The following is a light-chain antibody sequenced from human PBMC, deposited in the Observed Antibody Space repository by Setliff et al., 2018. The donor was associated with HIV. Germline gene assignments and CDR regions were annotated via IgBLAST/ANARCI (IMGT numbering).Light chain of an antibody. Sequence: GSSSNIGAGFDVHWYQQFPGTAPKLLIYSFTNRPSGVPDRFSGSKSGTSASLAIAGLQAEDEADYYCQSYDSSLSGYVFGTGTKGTVL. V-gene: IGLV1-40*01. CDR1: SSNIGAGFD. CDR3: QSYDSSLSGYV. CDR2: SFT. J-gene: IGLJ1*01.